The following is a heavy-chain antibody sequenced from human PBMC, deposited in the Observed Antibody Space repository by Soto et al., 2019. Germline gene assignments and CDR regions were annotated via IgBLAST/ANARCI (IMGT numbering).Heavy chain of an antibody. CDR1: GGTFSSYA. V-gene: IGHV1-46*01. D-gene: IGHD2-15*01. Sequence: ASVKVSCKASGGTFSSYAISWVRQAPGQGLEWMGIINPSGGSTSYAQKFQGRVTMTRDTSTSTVYMELSSLRSEDTAVYYCAREEDYSIDYWGQGTLVTVSS. J-gene: IGHJ4*02. CDR3: AREEDYSIDY. CDR2: INPSGGST.